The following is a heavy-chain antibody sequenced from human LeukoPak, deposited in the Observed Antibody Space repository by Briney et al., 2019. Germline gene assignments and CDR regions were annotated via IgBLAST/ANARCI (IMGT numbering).Heavy chain of an antibody. CDR1: GGSFSGYY. CDR2: INHSGST. D-gene: IGHD2/OR15-2a*01. CDR3: ARGIVLYGMYV. J-gene: IGHJ6*02. Sequence: SETLSLTCDVYGGSFSGYYWSWIRQPPGKGLEWIGEINHSGSTNYNPSLKSRVTISVDTSKNQFSPKLSSVTAADTAVYYCARGIVLYGMYVWGQGTTVTVSS. V-gene: IGHV4-34*01.